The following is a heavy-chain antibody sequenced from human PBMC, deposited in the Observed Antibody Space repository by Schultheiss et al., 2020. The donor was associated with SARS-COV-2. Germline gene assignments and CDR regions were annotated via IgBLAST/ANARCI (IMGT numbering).Heavy chain of an antibody. D-gene: IGHD3-10*02. Sequence: GSLRLSCTVSGGSIASYYWTWIRQSPGKGLEWIGSIYHSGSTYYNPSLKSRVTISVDTSKNQFSLKLSSVTAADTAVYFCARRMFYYYGMDVWGQGTTVTVSS. CDR3: ARRMFYYYGMDV. CDR1: GGSIASYY. V-gene: IGHV4-59*04. CDR2: IYHSGST. J-gene: IGHJ6*02.